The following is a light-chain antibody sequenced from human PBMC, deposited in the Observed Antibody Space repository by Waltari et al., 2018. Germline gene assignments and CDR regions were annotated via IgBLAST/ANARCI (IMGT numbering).Light chain of an antibody. CDR1: SCDVGGSDD. J-gene: IGLJ1*01. CDR2: DVS. Sequence: QSALTQPASVSGSPGQSITIPCTGTSCDVGGSDDVSWYPHHPGQAPQLLIFDVSYRPSGVSNRFSGSKSGNTASLTISGLRAEDEADYYCCSYAGSRTYVFGTGTKVTVL. V-gene: IGLV2-23*02. CDR3: CSYAGSRTYV.